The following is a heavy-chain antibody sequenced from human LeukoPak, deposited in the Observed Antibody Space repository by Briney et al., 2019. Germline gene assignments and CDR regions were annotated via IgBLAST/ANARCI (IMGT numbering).Heavy chain of an antibody. J-gene: IGHJ5*02. CDR2: IIPIFGTA. CDR1: GGTFISYA. D-gene: IGHD3-10*01. V-gene: IGHV1-69*05. Sequence: GSSVKVSCKASGGTFISYAISWVRQAPGQGLEWMGGIIPIFGTANYAQKFQGRVTITTDESTSTAYMELSSLRSEDTAVYYCARSGYYYGSGSYYNSRFDPWGQGTLVTVSS. CDR3: ARSGYYYGSGSYYNSRFDP.